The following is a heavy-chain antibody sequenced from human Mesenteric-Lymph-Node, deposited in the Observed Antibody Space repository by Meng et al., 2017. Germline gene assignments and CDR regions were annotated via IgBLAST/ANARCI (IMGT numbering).Heavy chain of an antibody. Sequence: SETLSLTCSVSGGSISSHWWSWIRQPPGKGLEGIGNIYYSGSTNYNPSLKSRVTISVDTSKNQFSLKLSSVTAADTAVYYCARDRVVYYGSGSDYYYYGMDVWGQGTTVTVSS. D-gene: IGHD3-10*01. CDR2: IYYSGST. CDR3: ARDRVVYYGSGSDYYYYGMDV. J-gene: IGHJ6*02. CDR1: GGSISSHW. V-gene: IGHV4-59*11.